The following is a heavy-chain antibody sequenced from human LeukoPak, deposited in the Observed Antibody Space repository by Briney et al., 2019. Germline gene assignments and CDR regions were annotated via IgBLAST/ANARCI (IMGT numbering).Heavy chain of an antibody. D-gene: IGHD6-25*01. CDR1: SGSINSYY. CDR3: ARAPRVGAAAYFDV. J-gene: IGHJ4*02. V-gene: IGHV4-59*08. CDR2: IHYTGST. Sequence: PAETLALTCTVPSGSINSYYWSWIRQPPGKGLEWIGYIHYTGSTNYNPSLKSRITISTDTSKNQFSLRLNSVTAADTAVYYCARAPRVGAAAYFDVWGQGTLVTVSS.